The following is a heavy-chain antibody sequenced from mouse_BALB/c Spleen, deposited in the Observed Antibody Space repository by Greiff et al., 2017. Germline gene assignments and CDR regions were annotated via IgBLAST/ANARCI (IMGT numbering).Heavy chain of an antibody. CDR1: GFTFSSYA. CDR2: ISSGGST. J-gene: IGHJ4*01. Sequence: EVMLVESGGGLVKPGGSLKLSCAASGFTFSSYAMSWVRQTPEKRLEWVASISSGGSTYYPDSVKGRFTISRDNARNILYLQMSSLRSEDTAMYYCARGGGNYFLYAMDYWGQGTSVTVSS. V-gene: IGHV5-6-5*01. CDR3: ARGGGNYFLYAMDY. D-gene: IGHD2-1*01.